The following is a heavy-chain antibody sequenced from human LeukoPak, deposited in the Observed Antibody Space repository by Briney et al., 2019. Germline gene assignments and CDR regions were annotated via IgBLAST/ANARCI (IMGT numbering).Heavy chain of an antibody. Sequence: PGGSLRLSCAASGFTLSSHGTHWVRQAPGKGLEWVALIWYDGSKENYANSVKGRFTISRDMSKNTLNLQMNSLRVEDTAVFYCARDLSFGSLDFRGQGTLVTVSS. J-gene: IGHJ4*02. CDR3: ARDLSFGSLDF. CDR2: IWYDGSKE. D-gene: IGHD1-26*01. CDR1: GFTLSSHG. V-gene: IGHV3-33*01.